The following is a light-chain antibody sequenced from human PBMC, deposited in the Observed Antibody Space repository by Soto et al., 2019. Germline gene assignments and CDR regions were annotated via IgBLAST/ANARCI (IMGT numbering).Light chain of an antibody. J-gene: IGLJ1*01. Sequence: QSALTQPASVSGSPGQSISISCTGTSSDIGAYNYVSWYQQHPGKAPKLLIYEVSDRPPGISDRFSGSKSGNTASLTISSLHSEDEGDYYCNSYTAFNTRVFGTGTKLTVL. CDR3: NSYTAFNTRV. CDR2: EVS. CDR1: SSDIGAYNY. V-gene: IGLV2-14*01.